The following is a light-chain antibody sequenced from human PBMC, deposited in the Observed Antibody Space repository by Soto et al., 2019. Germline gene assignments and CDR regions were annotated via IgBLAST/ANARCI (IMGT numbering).Light chain of an antibody. CDR1: QDIRKY. CDR3: LQVRLYPWT. V-gene: IGKV1-33*01. J-gene: IGKJ1*01. CDR2: DTS. Sequence: DIQMTQSPSSLSASVGDRVTITCQASQDIRKYLNWYQQKPGKAPNLLIYDTSNLETGVPSRFSGSGSGTDFTFTISSLQPEDVATYFCLQVRLYPWTFGQGTRVDIE.